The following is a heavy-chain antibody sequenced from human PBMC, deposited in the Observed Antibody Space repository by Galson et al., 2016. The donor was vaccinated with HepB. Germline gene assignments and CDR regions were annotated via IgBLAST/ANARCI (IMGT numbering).Heavy chain of an antibody. CDR2: IKSKTDGGTT. D-gene: IGHD3-10*01. V-gene: IGHV3-15*01. Sequence: SLRLSCAASGFTFSNAWMSWVRQAPGKGLEWVGRIKSKTDGGTTDYAAPVKGRFTISRDDSKNTLYLQMNSLKTEDTAVYYCWFGELFRSGYYYGMDVWGQGTTVTVSS. CDR3: WFGELFRSGYYYGMDV. J-gene: IGHJ6*02. CDR1: GFTFSNAW.